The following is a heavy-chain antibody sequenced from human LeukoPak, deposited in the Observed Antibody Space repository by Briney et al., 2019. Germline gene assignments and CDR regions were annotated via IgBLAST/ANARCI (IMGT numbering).Heavy chain of an antibody. D-gene: IGHD4-17*01. J-gene: IGHJ4*02. CDR1: GFTFSSYA. CDR2: ISGRGNTR. CDR3: AKDWGGSYGDYVEFDY. Sequence: PGGSLRLSCAASGFTFSSYAMSWVRQAPGKGLEWVSAISGRGNTRYYADSVKGRFTISRDNSKNTLFLQMNSLRAEDAAIYYCAKDWGGSYGDYVEFDYWGQGTLVTVSS. V-gene: IGHV3-23*01.